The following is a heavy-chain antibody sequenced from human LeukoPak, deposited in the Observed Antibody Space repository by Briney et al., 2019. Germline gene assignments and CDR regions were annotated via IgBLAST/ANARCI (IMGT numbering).Heavy chain of an antibody. J-gene: IGHJ4*02. V-gene: IGHV3-23*01. Sequence: GGSLRLSCAASGFTFSSYAMSWVRQAPGKGLEWVSAISGSGGSTYYADSVKGRFTISRDNSKNTLYLQMNSLRVEDTAVYYCARSRITMIVVVISYYFDYWGQGTLVTVSS. CDR1: GFTFSSYA. CDR3: ARSRITMIVVVISYYFDY. D-gene: IGHD3-22*01. CDR2: ISGSGGST.